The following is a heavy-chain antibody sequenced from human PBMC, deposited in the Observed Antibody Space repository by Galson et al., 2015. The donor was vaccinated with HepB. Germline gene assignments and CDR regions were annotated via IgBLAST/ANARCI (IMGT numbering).Heavy chain of an antibody. J-gene: IGHJ6*03. CDR2: ISYDGSNK. D-gene: IGHD6-6*01. V-gene: IGHV3-30*18. Sequence: SLRLSCAASGFTFSSYGMHWVRQAPGKGLEWVAVISYDGSNKYYADSVKGRFTISRDNSKNTLYLQMNSLRAEDTAVYYCAKNGQLESYYYMDVWAKGTTVTVSS. CDR3: AKNGQLESYYYMDV. CDR1: GFTFSSYG.